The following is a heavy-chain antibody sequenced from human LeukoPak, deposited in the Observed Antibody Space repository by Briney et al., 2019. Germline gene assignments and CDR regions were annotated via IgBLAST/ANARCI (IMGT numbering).Heavy chain of an antibody. Sequence: GGSLRLSCAASGFTVSSNYMSWVRQAPGKGLEWVSGISAGADVIFYADPVKGRFTISRDNSKNTLYLQMNSLRAEDSAEYYCAKSLLTTATGTGRAFDIWGQGTMVTVSA. CDR1: GFTVSSNY. CDR2: ISAGADVI. CDR3: AKSLLTTATGTGRAFDI. J-gene: IGHJ3*02. V-gene: IGHV3-23*01. D-gene: IGHD1-1*01.